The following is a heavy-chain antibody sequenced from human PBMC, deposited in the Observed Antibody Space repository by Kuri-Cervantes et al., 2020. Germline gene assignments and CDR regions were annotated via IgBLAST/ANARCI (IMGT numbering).Heavy chain of an antibody. CDR2: INHSGST. CDR3: ARHGGGGGFDY. D-gene: IGHD3-16*01. J-gene: IGHJ4*02. V-gene: IGHV4-38-2*01. Sequence: SQTLSLTCAVSGYSISSGYYWGWIRQPPGKGLEWIGEINHSGSTNYNPSLKSRVTISVDTSKNQFSLKLSSVTAADTAVYYCARHGGGGGFDYWGQGTLVTVSS. CDR1: GYSISSGYY.